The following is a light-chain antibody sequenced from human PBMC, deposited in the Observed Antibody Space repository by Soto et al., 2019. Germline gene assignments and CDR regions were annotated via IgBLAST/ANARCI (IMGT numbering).Light chain of an antibody. CDR3: QQSYSTPPIT. J-gene: IGKJ5*01. CDR1: QSISTY. CDR2: SAS. V-gene: IGKV1-39*01. Sequence: DIQMTQSPSSLSASVGDRVTITWRASQSISTYLNWYLQKPGKAPKLLIYSASILQSGVPSRFSGSGSGTDLTLSISSLRPEDFGTYYCQQSYSTPPITFGQGTRLEIK.